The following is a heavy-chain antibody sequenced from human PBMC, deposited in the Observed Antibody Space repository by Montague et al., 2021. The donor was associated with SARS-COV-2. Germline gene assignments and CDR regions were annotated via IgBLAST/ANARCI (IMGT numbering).Heavy chain of an antibody. CDR1: GGSISSSSYY. CDR2: IYYSGST. Sequence: SETLSLTCIVSGGSISSSSYYWGWIRQPPGKGLEWIGSIYYSGSTYYNPSLKSRVTISVDTSKNQFSLKLSTVTAADTAVYYCAGRGVRYSSSWYSYWFDPWGQGTLVTVSS. CDR3: AGRGVRYSSSWYSYWFDP. J-gene: IGHJ5*02. D-gene: IGHD6-13*01. V-gene: IGHV4-39*01.